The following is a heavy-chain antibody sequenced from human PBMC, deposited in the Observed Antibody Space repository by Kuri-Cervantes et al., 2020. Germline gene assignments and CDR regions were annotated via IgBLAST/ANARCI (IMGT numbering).Heavy chain of an antibody. CDR1: GFSLSNARMG. CDR2: IYWNDDK. V-gene: IGHV2-5*01. Sequence: SGPTLVKPTETLTLTCTVFGFSLSNARMGVSWIRQPPGKALEWLALIYWNDDKRYSPSLKSRLTITKDTSKNQVVLTMTNMDPVDTATYYCAHRVGGYYSGYFDYWGQGTLVTVSS. D-gene: IGHD3-22*01. CDR3: AHRVGGYYSGYFDY. J-gene: IGHJ4*02.